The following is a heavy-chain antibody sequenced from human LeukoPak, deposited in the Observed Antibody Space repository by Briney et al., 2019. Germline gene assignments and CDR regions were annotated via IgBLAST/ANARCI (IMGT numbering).Heavy chain of an antibody. CDR1: GYTFTNYY. Sequence: ASVKVSCKASGYTFTNYYMHWVRQAPGQGLEWMGIINPGGGSTSYAQKFQDRVTMTGDTSTSTVYMELSSLRSEDTAVYYCARNTPGGYFDYWGQGTLVTVSS. CDR2: INPGGGST. V-gene: IGHV1-46*01. J-gene: IGHJ4*02. D-gene: IGHD3-10*01. CDR3: ARNTPGGYFDY.